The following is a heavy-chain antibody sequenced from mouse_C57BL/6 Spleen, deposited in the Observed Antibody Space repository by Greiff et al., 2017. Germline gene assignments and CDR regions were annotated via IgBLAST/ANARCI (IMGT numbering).Heavy chain of an antibody. CDR3: ARYSEIWFDY. CDR1: GYAFTNYL. V-gene: IGHV1-54*01. CDR2: INPGSGGT. J-gene: IGHJ2*01. Sequence: VKLMESGAELVRPGTSVKVSCKASGYAFTNYLIEWVKQRPGQGLEWIGVINPGSGGTNYNEKFKGKATLTADKSSSTAYMQLSSLTSEDSAVYFCARYSEIWFDYWGQGTTLTVSS.